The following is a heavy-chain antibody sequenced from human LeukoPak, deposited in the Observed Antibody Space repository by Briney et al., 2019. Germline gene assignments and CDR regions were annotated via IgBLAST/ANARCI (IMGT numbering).Heavy chain of an antibody. CDR1: GFTFDDYA. Sequence: GGSLRLSCAASGFTFDDYAMHWVRQAPGKGLEWVSGISWNSGSIGYADSVKGRFTISRDNAKNSLYLQMNSLRAEDTAVYYCAKASGASRPYYFDYWGQGTLVTVSS. CDR3: AKASGASRPYYFDY. D-gene: IGHD3-10*01. V-gene: IGHV3-9*01. CDR2: ISWNSGSI. J-gene: IGHJ4*02.